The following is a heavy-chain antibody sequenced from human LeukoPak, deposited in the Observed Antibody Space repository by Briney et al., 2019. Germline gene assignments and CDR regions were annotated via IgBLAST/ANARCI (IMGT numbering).Heavy chain of an antibody. D-gene: IGHD2/OR15-2a*01. V-gene: IGHV3-33*01. CDR3: ARDQNMAYGMDV. CDR1: GFTFSDYG. CDR2: IWHDGSQK. Sequence: GGSLRLSCAASGFTFSDYGMHWVRQAPGKGLEWVAVIWHDGSQKYYADSVKGRFTISRDNSKNTLYLQMNSLRAEDTAVYYCARDQNMAYGMDVWGQGTTVTVSS. J-gene: IGHJ6*02.